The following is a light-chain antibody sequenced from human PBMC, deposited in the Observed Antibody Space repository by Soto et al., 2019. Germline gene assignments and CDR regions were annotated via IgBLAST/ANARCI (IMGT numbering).Light chain of an antibody. CDR2: EVT. CDR3: QSYDSSLSGDV. CDR1: SGDIGGYNY. Sequence: QSALTQPASVSGSPGQSITISCTGTSGDIGGYNYVSWYQQHPGKAPKLLISEVTNRPSGVSNRFSGSKSGNTASLTISGLQAEDEADYYCQSYDSSLSGDVFGTGTKVTVL. J-gene: IGLJ1*01. V-gene: IGLV2-14*01.